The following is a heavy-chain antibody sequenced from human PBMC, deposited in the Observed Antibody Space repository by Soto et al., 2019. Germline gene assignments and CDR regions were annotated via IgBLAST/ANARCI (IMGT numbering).Heavy chain of an antibody. V-gene: IGHV5-10-1*01. CDR3: ASLLSDHNYYYGMDV. CDR1: GYSFTSYW. Sequence: LTISCKGSGYSFTSYWISWVRQMPGKGLEWMGRIDPSDSYTNYSPSFQGHVTISADKSISTAYLQWSSLKASDTAMYYCASLLSDHNYYYGMDVWGQGTTVTVSS. J-gene: IGHJ6*02. CDR2: IDPSDSYT.